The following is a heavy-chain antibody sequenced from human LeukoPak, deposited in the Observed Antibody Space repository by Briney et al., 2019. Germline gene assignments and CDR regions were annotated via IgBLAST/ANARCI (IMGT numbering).Heavy chain of an antibody. V-gene: IGHV3-11*01. CDR2: ISTSGTTI. J-gene: IGHJ3*02. Sequence: GGSLRLSRAASGFTFSDYYMTWIHQAPGKGLEWVSYISTSGTTIYYADSVKGRFTISRDNAKNSLYLQMNSLRAEDTAVYYCARGLYDSSGYGAFDIWGQGTMVTVSS. CDR3: ARGLYDSSGYGAFDI. D-gene: IGHD3-22*01. CDR1: GFTFSDYY.